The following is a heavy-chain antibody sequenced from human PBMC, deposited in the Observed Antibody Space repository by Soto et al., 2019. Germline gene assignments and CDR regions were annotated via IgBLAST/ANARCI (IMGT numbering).Heavy chain of an antibody. V-gene: IGHV1-18*01. J-gene: IGHJ4*02. Sequence: QVQLVQSGAGVKKPGASVKVSCKASRYTFTNFGISWVRQAPGQGLAWMGWISPYNGNTNYAQKLQGRVTMTTDTSTSTAYMELRSLRSDDTAVYYCARDTGSHQDYWGQGTLVTVSS. CDR3: ARDTGSHQDY. CDR1: RYTFTNFG. CDR2: ISPYNGNT. D-gene: IGHD2-15*01.